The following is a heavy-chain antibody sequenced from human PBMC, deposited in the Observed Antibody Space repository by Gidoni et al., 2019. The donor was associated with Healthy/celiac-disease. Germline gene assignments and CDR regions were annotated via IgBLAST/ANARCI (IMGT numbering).Heavy chain of an antibody. CDR1: GFTFSNAW. V-gene: IGHV3-15*01. CDR3: TTEGSDYSNHIRGAEAFDI. D-gene: IGHD4-4*01. CDR2: IKSKTDGGTT. J-gene: IGHJ3*02. Sequence: EVQLVESGGGLVKPGGSLRLSCAASGFTFSNAWLSWVRQAPGKGREWVGRIKSKTDGGTTDYAAPVKGRFTISRDDSKNTLYLQMNSLKTEDTAVYYCTTEGSDYSNHIRGAEAFDIWGQGTMVTVSS.